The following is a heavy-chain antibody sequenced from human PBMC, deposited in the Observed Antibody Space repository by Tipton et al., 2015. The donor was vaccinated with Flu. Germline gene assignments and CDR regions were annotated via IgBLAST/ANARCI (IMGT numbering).Heavy chain of an antibody. CDR1: GFSFGDYA. V-gene: IGHV3-49*04. J-gene: IGHJ2*01. CDR2: IRSGPYGGTP. D-gene: IGHD5-24*01. CDR3: TRGDGYNSYFDL. Sequence: QLVQSGGGLVKPGRSLRLSCSGSGFSFGDYALSWVRQAPGKGLEWIGYIRSGPYGGTPDHAASVKGRFSISREDSKGVAYLQMNSLTTEDSAVYFCTRGDGYNSYFDLWGRGTLVTVSS.